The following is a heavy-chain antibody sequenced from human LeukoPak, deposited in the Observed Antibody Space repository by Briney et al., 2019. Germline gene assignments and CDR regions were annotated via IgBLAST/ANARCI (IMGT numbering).Heavy chain of an antibody. V-gene: IGHV3-33*08. J-gene: IGHJ4*02. D-gene: IGHD6-13*01. CDR2: IWYDGSNK. Sequence: AGGSLRLSCAASGFTFSSYGMHWVRQAPGKGLEWVAVIWYDGSNKYYADSVKGRFTISRDNSKNTLYLQMNSLRAEDTAVYYCARGAAADYFDYWGQGTLVTVSS. CDR3: ARGAAADYFDY. CDR1: GFTFSSYG.